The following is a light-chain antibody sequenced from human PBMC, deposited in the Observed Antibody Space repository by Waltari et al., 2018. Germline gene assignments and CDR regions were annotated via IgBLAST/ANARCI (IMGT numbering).Light chain of an antibody. CDR2: SNN. Sequence: QSVLTQPPSASGTPGQRVPISCSGGSSNIGANPVTWYQQPPGTAPKLLIYSNNQRPSGVPDRFYGSKSGTSASLAISGLQSEDEADYYCAAWDDSLKGLVFGGGTKLTVL. J-gene: IGLJ2*01. V-gene: IGLV1-44*01. CDR1: SSNIGANP. CDR3: AAWDDSLKGLV.